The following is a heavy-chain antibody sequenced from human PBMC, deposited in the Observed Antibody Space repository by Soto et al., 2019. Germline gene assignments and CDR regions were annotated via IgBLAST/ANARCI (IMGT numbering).Heavy chain of an antibody. Sequence: VQLVQSGAEVKKPGASVKISFKASGYTFTNFALHWVRQAPGQRLEWMGWINTGSGHTKYSQKFQGRVTITRDTSARTAYMELRSLRSEDTAVYSCARDSLVPLSTFDIWGQGTMVTVSS. D-gene: IGHD6-13*01. CDR3: ARDSLVPLSTFDI. CDR2: INTGSGHT. J-gene: IGHJ3*02. CDR1: GYTFTNFA. V-gene: IGHV1-3*04.